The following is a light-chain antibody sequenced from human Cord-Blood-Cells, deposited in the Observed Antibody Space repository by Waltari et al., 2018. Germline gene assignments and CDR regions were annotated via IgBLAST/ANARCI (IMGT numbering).Light chain of an antibody. CDR1: QSIRSY. Sequence: DIQMTQSPSSLSASVGDRVTITCRASQSIRSYLNRYQQKPGKAPKLLIYAASSLQSGVPSRCSGSGSGTDFTLPISSLQPEDCATYYCQQSYSTLTFGGGTQVEIK. J-gene: IGKJ4*01. V-gene: IGKV1-39*01. CDR3: QQSYSTLT. CDR2: AAS.